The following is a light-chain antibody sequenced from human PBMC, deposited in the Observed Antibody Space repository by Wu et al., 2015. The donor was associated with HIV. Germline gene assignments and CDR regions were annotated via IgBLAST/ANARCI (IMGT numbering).Light chain of an antibody. J-gene: IGKJ1*01. CDR1: QGISSY. Sequence: DIQLTQSPSFLSASVGDRVTITCRASQGISSYLTWYQQKPGKAPKLLIYAASTLQSGVPSRFSGSGSGTEFTLTISSLQPEDFATYYCQQYNNWPGTFGQGTKVEIK. CDR2: AAS. V-gene: IGKV1-9*01. CDR3: QQYNNWPGT.